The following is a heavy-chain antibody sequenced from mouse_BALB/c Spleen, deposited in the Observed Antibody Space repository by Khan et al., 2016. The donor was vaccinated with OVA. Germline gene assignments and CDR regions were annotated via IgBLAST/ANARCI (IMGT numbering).Heavy chain of an antibody. Sequence: VQLQQSGPGLVKPSQSLSLTCTVTGYSITSGYGWNWLRQFPGNKLEWMSYISYSGSTNYNPSLKRRISITRDTSKNQFFLQLNSVTTEDTATYYCARTARIKYWGQGTTLTVSS. D-gene: IGHD1-2*01. CDR2: ISYSGST. J-gene: IGHJ2*01. V-gene: IGHV3-2*02. CDR1: GYSITSGYG. CDR3: ARTARIKY.